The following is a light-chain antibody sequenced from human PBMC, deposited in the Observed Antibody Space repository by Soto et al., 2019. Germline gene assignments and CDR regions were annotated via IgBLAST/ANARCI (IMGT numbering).Light chain of an antibody. CDR2: GAS. J-gene: IGKJ4*01. V-gene: IGKV3-20*01. CDR3: QQYQSLT. CDR1: QSVSSSY. Sequence: IVLTQSPAILALSPGDRATLSCRASQSVSSSYLAWYQHKPGQAPRLLIHGASSRVTGIPDRFSGSGSGTDFTLTITRLEPEGFAVYYCQQYQSLTFGGGTKVDIK.